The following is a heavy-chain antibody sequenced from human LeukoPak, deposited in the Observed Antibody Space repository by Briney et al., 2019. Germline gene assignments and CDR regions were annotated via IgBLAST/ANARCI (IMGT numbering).Heavy chain of an antibody. D-gene: IGHD4-17*01. Sequence: GGSLRLSCAASGFTFSTYAMSWVRQAPGKGLDWVSTISDGGSDTHYADSVKGRFTISRDDSKNTLYLQMNSLRAEDTAVYYCAKALYGDYGRFDYWGQGTLVTASS. CDR3: AKALYGDYGRFDY. CDR1: GFTFSTYA. CDR2: ISDGGSDT. V-gene: IGHV3-23*01. J-gene: IGHJ4*02.